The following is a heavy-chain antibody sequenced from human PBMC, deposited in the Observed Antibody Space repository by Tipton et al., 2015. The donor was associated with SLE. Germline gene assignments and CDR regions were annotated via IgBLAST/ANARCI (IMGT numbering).Heavy chain of an antibody. Sequence: SLRLSCAASGFTFDDYAMSWVRQAPGKGLEWVSAISGSGGSTYYADSVKGRFTISRDNSQNTLYLQMNSLRAEDTAVYYCARGRGYCSGGICSWVDYYNYGVDVWGQGTTVTVSS. CDR3: ARGRGYCSGGICSWVDYYNYGVDV. D-gene: IGHD2-15*01. V-gene: IGHV3-23*01. J-gene: IGHJ6*02. CDR2: ISGSGGST. CDR1: GFTFDDYA.